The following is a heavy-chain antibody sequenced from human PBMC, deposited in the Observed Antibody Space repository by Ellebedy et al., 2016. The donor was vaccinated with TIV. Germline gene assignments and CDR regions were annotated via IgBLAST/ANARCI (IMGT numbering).Heavy chain of an antibody. D-gene: IGHD6-25*01. J-gene: IGHJ6*02. V-gene: IGHV4-39*01. CDR3: ATARRDPYYSGMDV. CDR1: GGPISSSTSY. Sequence: MPSETLSLTCTVSGGPISSSTSYWGWIRQPPGKGLEWIGSIHSSGTTYYNPSLKSRLAISIVTPQSQFSLHLRSVTAADTAVYYCATARRDPYYSGMDVWGRGTTVTVSS. CDR2: IHSSGTT.